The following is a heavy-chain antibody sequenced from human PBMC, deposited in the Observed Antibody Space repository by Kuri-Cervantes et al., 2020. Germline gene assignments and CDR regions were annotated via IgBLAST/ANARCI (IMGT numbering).Heavy chain of an antibody. CDR1: GYTFTSYY. V-gene: IGHV1-46*01. CDR2: INPSGGST. D-gene: IGHD6-13*01. Sequence: ASVKVSCKASGYTFTSYYMHWVRQAPGQGLEWMGIINPSGGSTSYAQKFQGRVTITRDTSASTAYMELSSLRSEDTAVYYCARGVDIAAHGGGDYYYMDVWGKGTTVTVSS. J-gene: IGHJ6*03. CDR3: ARGVDIAAHGGGDYYYMDV.